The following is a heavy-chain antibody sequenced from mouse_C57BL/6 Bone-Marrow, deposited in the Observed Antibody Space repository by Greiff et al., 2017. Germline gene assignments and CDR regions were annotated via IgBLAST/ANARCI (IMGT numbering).Heavy chain of an antibody. D-gene: IGHD1-2*01. V-gene: IGHV1-55*01. CDR1: GYTFTSYW. CDR2: IYPGSGST. CDR3: AWNYYGPYYFDY. J-gene: IGHJ2*01. Sequence: QVQLQQPGAELVKPGASVKMSCKASGYTFTSYWITWVKQRPGQGLEWIGDIYPGSGSTNYNEKFKSKATLTVDTSSSTAYMQLSSLTSEDSAVYYCAWNYYGPYYFDYWGQGTTLTVSS.